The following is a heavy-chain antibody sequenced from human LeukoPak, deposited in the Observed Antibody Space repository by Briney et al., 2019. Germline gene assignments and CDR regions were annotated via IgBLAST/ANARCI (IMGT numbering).Heavy chain of an antibody. CDR1: RFTFSWYS. Sequence: PGGSLRLSCAVSRFTFSWYSMNWVRQAPGKGLEWLSYITRSSSTIYYADSVKGRFTISRDNAKNSLYLQMNSLRVDDTAVYYCATADRGAFDIWGQGTMVIVSS. J-gene: IGHJ3*02. CDR2: ITRSSSTI. CDR3: ATADRGAFDI. V-gene: IGHV3-48*01.